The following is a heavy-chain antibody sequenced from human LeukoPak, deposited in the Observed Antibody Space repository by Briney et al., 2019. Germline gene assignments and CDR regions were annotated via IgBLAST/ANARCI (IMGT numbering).Heavy chain of an antibody. CDR3: ARVFYDSSGYYLYYFDY. Sequence: SETLSLTCTVSGGSISSYYWSWIRQPAGKGLEWIGRIYTSGSTNYNPSLKSRVTMSVDTSKNQFSLKLSSVTAADTAVYYCARVFYDSSGYYLYYFDYWGQGTLVTVSS. CDR2: IYTSGST. J-gene: IGHJ4*02. CDR1: GGSISSYY. D-gene: IGHD3-22*01. V-gene: IGHV4-4*07.